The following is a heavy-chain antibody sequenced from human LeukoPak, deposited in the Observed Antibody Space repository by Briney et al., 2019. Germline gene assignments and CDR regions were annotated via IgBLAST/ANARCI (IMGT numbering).Heavy chain of an antibody. CDR2: IKQDGSEK. CDR3: ARAKTGY. CDR1: GFTFSSYW. V-gene: IGHV3-7*01. D-gene: IGHD1-14*01. J-gene: IGHJ4*02. Sequence: AGGSLRLSCAASGFTFSSYWVSRVRQAPGKGLEWVANIKQDGSEKYYVDSVKGRFTISRDNAKNSLYLQMNSLRAEDTAVYYCARAKTGYWGQGTLVTVSS.